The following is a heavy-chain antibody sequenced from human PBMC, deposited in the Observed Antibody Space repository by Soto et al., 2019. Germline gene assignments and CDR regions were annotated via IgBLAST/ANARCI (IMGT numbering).Heavy chain of an antibody. D-gene: IGHD4-17*01. Sequence: PSETLSLTCSVSGSSVSDKTYYWSWIRQPPGKRLEWIGYVYYSRTTNYNPSLKSRVTISVDLSKNRFSLRLSSVTTADTALYYCARTTAVPNTLRSRYFFDYWGQGTLVTVSS. J-gene: IGHJ4*02. V-gene: IGHV4-61*01. CDR3: ARTTAVPNTLRSRYFFDY. CDR1: GSSVSDKTYY. CDR2: VYYSRTT.